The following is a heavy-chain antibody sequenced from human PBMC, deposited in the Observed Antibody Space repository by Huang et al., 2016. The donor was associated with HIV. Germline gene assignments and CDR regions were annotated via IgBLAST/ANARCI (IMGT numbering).Heavy chain of an antibody. CDR1: GFSFSTYN. J-gene: IGHJ3*02. D-gene: IGHD3-10*01. CDR2: ITRSSGSI. CDR3: ARFGSYYYGSGSYLDAFDI. V-gene: IGHV3-48*01. Sequence: EVQLIESGGGLVQPGGSLRLSCAASGFSFSTYNMNWVRQAPGKGLEWVSYITRSSGSINYADSVKGRCTISRENAKNSLYLQMNSLRAEDTAVYYCARFGSYYYGSGSYLDAFDIWGQGTMVTVSS.